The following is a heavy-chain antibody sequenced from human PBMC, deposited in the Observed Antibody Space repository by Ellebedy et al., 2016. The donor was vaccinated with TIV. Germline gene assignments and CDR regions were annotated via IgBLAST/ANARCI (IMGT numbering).Heavy chain of an antibody. CDR2: ISHTGSRT. J-gene: IGHJ4*02. CDR3: AKGRGGGSDSSAPRYYFDY. V-gene: IGHV3-23*01. CDR1: GFTFSSYA. Sequence: PGGSLRLSCAASGFTFSSYAMSWVRQAPGKGLEWVSTISHTGSRTYYADPVEGRFTISRDTSKKTLYLQMNSLRAEDTAIYYCAKGRGGGSDSSAPRYYFDYWGLGTLVTVSS. D-gene: IGHD3-22*01.